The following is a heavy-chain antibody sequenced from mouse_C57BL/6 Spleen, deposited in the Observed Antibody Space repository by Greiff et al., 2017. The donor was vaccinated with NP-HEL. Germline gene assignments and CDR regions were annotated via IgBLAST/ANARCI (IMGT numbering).Heavy chain of an antibody. D-gene: IGHD4-1*01. CDR1: GYTFTDYE. CDR2: IDPETGGT. V-gene: IGHV1-15*01. Sequence: VQLQESGAELVRPGASVTLSCKASGYTFTDYEMHWVKQTPVHGLEWIGAIDPETGGTAYNQKFKGKAILTADKSSSTAYMELRSLTSEDSAVYYCTRTGTGDYWGQGTTLTVSS. J-gene: IGHJ2*01. CDR3: TRTGTGDY.